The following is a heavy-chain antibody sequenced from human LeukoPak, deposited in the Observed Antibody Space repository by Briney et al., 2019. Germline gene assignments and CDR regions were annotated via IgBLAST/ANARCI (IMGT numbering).Heavy chain of an antibody. Sequence: ASVKVSCKASGYTFTSYGISWVRQAPGQGLEWMGWISAYNGNTNYAQKLQGRVTMTTDTSTSTAYMELRSLRSGDTAVYYCARERPYYDFWSGYLFDYWGQGTLVTVSS. CDR2: ISAYNGNT. J-gene: IGHJ4*02. D-gene: IGHD3-3*01. CDR1: GYTFTSYG. V-gene: IGHV1-18*01. CDR3: ARERPYYDFWSGYLFDY.